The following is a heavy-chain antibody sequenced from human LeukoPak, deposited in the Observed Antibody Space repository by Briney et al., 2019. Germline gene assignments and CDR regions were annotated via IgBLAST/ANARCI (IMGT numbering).Heavy chain of an antibody. D-gene: IGHD2-2*01. CDR2: INWNGGST. Sequence: GGSLRLSCAASGFTFDDYGMSWVRQAPGKGLEWVSGINWNGGSTGYADSVKGRFTISRDNAKNSLYLQMNSLRAEDTAVYYCARADIVVVPAASDYWGQGTLVTVSS. J-gene: IGHJ4*02. V-gene: IGHV3-20*04. CDR3: ARADIVVVPAASDY. CDR1: GFTFDDYG.